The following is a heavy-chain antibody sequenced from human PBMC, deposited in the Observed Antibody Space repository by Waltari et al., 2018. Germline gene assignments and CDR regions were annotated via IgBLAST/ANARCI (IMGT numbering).Heavy chain of an antibody. CDR2: TYAGNGNT. CDR1: GYTFTSYA. J-gene: IGHJ6*03. D-gene: IGHD6-19*01. V-gene: IGHV1-3*02. Sequence: HVPLVQSGAGVKTPGASVKVSCKASGYTFTSYAMHWVRHAPGQRLALMACTYAGNGNTKYSQEFQGRVTITSDTSASTAYMELSSLGSEDMAVYYCARGLGQWSYYDMDVWGKGTTVTVSS. CDR3: ARGLGQWSYYDMDV.